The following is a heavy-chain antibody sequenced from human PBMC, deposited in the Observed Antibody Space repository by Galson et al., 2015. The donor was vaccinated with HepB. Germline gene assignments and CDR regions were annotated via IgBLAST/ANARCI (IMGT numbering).Heavy chain of an antibody. CDR3: ARQKGNKMPFDY. D-gene: IGHD4-23*01. CDR2: IYYSGSTNYNPYYSGTT. J-gene: IGHJ4*02. V-gene: IGHV4-59*08. Sequence: ETLSLTCTVSGGSINSYYWSWIRQPPGKGLEWIAYIYYSGSTNYNPYYSGTTNYNPSLKSRVTISVDTSKNQFSLKRSSVTAADTAVYHCARQKGNKMPFDYWGRGTLVTVSS. CDR1: GGSINSYY.